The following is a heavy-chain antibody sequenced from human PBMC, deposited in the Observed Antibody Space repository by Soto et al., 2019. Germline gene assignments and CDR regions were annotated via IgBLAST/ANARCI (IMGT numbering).Heavy chain of an antibody. CDR1: GFSLSSTRMA. J-gene: IGHJ4*02. V-gene: IGHV2-5*02. CDR2: IYRDADK. D-gene: IGHD6-19*01. CDR3: AHIVVAGLGYYFAY. Sequence: QITLKESGPTLVKPTQTLTLTCTFSGFSLSSTRMAVGWIRQPPGKALEWLALIYRDADKRYSPFLKSRLTIXNXTPXNQVVLTMSNMAPVDTARYYCAHIVVAGLGYYFAYWGQGTLVTVSS.